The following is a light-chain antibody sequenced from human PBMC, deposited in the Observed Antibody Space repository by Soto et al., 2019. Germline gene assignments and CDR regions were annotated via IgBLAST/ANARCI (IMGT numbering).Light chain of an antibody. Sequence: EFVLTQSPGTLSLSPGERATLSCRASQTVRNNYLAWYQQKPGQAPRLLIYDASSRATGIPDRFSGGGSGTDFTLTISSLEPEDFAVYYCQQHAHWPLTFGGGTKVDIK. J-gene: IGKJ4*01. CDR2: DAS. CDR3: QQHAHWPLT. V-gene: IGKV3D-20*02. CDR1: QTVRNNY.